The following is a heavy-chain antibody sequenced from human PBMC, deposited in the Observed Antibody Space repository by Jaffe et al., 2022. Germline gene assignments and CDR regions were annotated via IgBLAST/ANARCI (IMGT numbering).Heavy chain of an antibody. Sequence: QVQLQESGPGLVKPSETLSLTCTVSGGSISSYYWSWIRQPPGKGLEWIGYIYYSGSTNYNPSLKSRVTISVDTSKNQFSLKLSSVTAADTAVYYCARLASYYYYMDVWGKGTTVTVSS. CDR3: ARLASYYYYMDV. CDR1: GGSISSYY. J-gene: IGHJ6*03. V-gene: IGHV4-59*01. CDR2: IYYSGST.